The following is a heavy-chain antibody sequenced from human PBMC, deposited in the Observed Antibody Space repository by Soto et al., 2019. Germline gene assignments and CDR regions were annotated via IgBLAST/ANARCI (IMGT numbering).Heavy chain of an antibody. CDR1: GFTFSSYA. D-gene: IGHD2-21*02. CDR2: ISATASST. CDR3: ARRLNTYYFDS. Sequence: GGSLRLSCAASGFTFSSYAMSWVRQAPGKGLEWASAISATASSTFHADSVRGRFSISRDNSQNTLYLQMSSLRAEDTAIYYCARRLNTYYFDSWGPGTLVTVSS. V-gene: IGHV3-23*01. J-gene: IGHJ4*02.